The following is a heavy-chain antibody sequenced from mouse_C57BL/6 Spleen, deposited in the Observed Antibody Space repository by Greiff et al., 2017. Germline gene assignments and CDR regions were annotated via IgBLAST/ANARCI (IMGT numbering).Heavy chain of an antibody. Sequence: VQLQQSGPELVKPGASVKISCKASGYTFTDYYMNWVKQSHGKSLEWIGDINPNNGGTSYNQKFKGKATLTVDKSSSTAYMELRSLTSEDSAVYYCATITTVVECYFDVWGTGTTVTVSS. V-gene: IGHV1-26*01. D-gene: IGHD1-1*01. CDR1: GYTFTDYY. J-gene: IGHJ1*03. CDR2: INPNNGGT. CDR3: ATITTVVECYFDV.